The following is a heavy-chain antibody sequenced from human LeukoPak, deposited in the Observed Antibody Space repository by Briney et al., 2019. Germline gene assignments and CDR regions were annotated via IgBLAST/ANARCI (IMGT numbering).Heavy chain of an antibody. CDR2: IHYSGST. Sequence: SETLSLTCSVSGGSISSYDWSWIRQPPGKGLEWIGHIHYSGSTNYNPSLKSRVTISVDTSKNQFSLKLSSVTAADTAVYYCARDSRWGHAFDIWGQGTMVTVSS. CDR3: ARDSRWGHAFDI. D-gene: IGHD4-23*01. V-gene: IGHV4-59*01. J-gene: IGHJ3*02. CDR1: GGSISSYD.